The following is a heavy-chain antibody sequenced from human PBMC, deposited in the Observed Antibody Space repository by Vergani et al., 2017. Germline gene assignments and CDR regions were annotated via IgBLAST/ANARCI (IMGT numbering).Heavy chain of an antibody. CDR2: IYVSGIT. CDR3: ARDNKQLRPRAFDL. Sequence: QVQLQESGPGLVKPSQTLSLTCTVSGASINNDFYYWHWIRQPAGKGLEWIGRIYVSGITDYNSSLQSRVSMSVDTSKNQFSLTLTSVTAADTAVYYGARDNKQLRPRAFDLSVQGTMVSVSS. CDR1: GASINNDFYY. J-gene: IGHJ3*01. D-gene: IGHD4-23*01. V-gene: IGHV4-61*02.